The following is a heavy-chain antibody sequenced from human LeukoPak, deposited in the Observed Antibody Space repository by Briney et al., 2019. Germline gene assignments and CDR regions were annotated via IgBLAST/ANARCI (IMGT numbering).Heavy chain of an antibody. CDR2: INPNSGGT. CDR1: GYTFTGYY. V-gene: IGHV1-2*02. J-gene: IGHJ5*02. D-gene: IGHD3-3*01. Sequence: ASVKVSCKASGYTFTGYYMHWVRQAPGQGLEWMGWINPNSGGTNYSQKFQGRVTMTRATSISTAYMELSRLRSDDTAVYYCARLSPGGDFWSGYYWFDPWGQGTLVTVSS. CDR3: ARLSPGGDFWSGYYWFDP.